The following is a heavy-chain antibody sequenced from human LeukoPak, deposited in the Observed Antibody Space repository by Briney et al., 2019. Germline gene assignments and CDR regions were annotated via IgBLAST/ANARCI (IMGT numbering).Heavy chain of an antibody. D-gene: IGHD3-22*01. CDR2: VNTGGGGT. J-gene: IGHJ4*02. Sequence: ASVTLSCKRSGYTFTTYYMHWVRQAPGQGLEWVGWVNTGGGGTNYAQMLEGRVTITRDTSIRTAYIEKSRLRSDDTAVYYCARVYYYYDSSGILTLYFDYWGQGTLVTVSS. CDR1: GYTFTTYY. V-gene: IGHV1-2*02. CDR3: ARVYYYYDSSGILTLYFDY.